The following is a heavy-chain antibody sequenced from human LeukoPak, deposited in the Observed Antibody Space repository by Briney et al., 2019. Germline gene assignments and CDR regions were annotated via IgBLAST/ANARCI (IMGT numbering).Heavy chain of an antibody. V-gene: IGHV3-74*01. CDR2: INSDGSST. J-gene: IGHJ5*02. CDR3: AREDDSSGYYYET. CDR1: GFTFSAYW. Sequence: GGSLRLSCAASGFTFSAYWMHWVRQVPGKGLVWVSRINSDGSSTSYADSVKGRFTISRDNAKNTLYLQMNSLRAEDTAVYYCAREDDSSGYYYETWGQGTLVTVSS. D-gene: IGHD3-22*01.